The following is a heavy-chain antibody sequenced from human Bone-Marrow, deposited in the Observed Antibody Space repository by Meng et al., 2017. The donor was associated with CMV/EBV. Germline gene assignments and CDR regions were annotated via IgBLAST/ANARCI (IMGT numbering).Heavy chain of an antibody. CDR3: ARAGGTKAFGEFDY. D-gene: IGHD1-1*01. Sequence: GESLKISCAASGFTFSSYEMNWVRQAPGKGLEWVSYISSSGSTIYYADSVKGRFTISRDNAKNSLYLQMNSLRAEDTAVYYCARAGGTKAFGEFDYWGQGTLVTVSS. CDR2: ISSSGSTI. V-gene: IGHV3-48*03. J-gene: IGHJ4*02. CDR1: GFTFSSYE.